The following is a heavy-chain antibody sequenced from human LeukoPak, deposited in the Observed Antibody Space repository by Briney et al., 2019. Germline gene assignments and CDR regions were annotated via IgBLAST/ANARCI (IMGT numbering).Heavy chain of an antibody. CDR3: ARDSWVGATKRWFDP. CDR1: GYTFSSFG. CDR2: ISADTVNT. Sequence: ASVKVSCKATGYTFSSFGISWVRQAPGQGLEWLGWISADTVNTKYTEKLQGRVTMTRDTSTSTVYMELSSLRSEDTAVYYCARDSWVGATKRWFDPWGQGTLVTVSS. D-gene: IGHD1-26*01. J-gene: IGHJ5*02. V-gene: IGHV1-18*01.